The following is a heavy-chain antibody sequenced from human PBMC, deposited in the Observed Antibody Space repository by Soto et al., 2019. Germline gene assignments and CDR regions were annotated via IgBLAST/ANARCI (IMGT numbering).Heavy chain of an antibody. D-gene: IGHD2-2*02. J-gene: IGHJ6*03. CDR3: ARGLGYCSSTSCYIRFYYMDV. Sequence: ASVKVSCKASGYTFTSYDINWVRQATGQGLEWMGWMNPNSGNTGYAQKFQGRVTMTRNTSISTAYMELSSLRSEDTAVYYCARGLGYCSSTSCYIRFYYMDVWGKGTTVTVS. V-gene: IGHV1-8*01. CDR1: GYTFTSYD. CDR2: MNPNSGNT.